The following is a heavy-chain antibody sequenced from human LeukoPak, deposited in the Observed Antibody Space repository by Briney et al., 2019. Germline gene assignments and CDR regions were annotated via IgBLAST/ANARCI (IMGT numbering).Heavy chain of an antibody. V-gene: IGHV5-51*01. CDR1: GYSFTNYW. J-gene: IGHJ3*02. CDR3: ARPLEMATLSGLHI. D-gene: IGHD5-24*01. CDR2: IYPGDSDT. Sequence: GESLKISCKGSGYSFTNYWIAWVRPMPGKGLEWMGIIYPGDSDTRYSPSFQGQVTISADKSISTAYLQWSSLKASDTAMYYCARPLEMATLSGLHIWGQGTMVTVSS.